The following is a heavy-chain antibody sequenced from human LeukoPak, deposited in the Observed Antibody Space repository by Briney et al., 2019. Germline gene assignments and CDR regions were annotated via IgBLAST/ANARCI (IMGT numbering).Heavy chain of an antibody. Sequence: SETLSLTCTVSGGSISSYYWGWIRQPPGKGLEWIGSIYYSGSTYYNPSLKSRVTISVDTSKNQFSLKLSSVTAADTAVYYCARYREWLSNDAFDIWGQGTMVTVSS. CDR2: IYYSGST. CDR3: ARYREWLSNDAFDI. V-gene: IGHV4-39*07. J-gene: IGHJ3*02. CDR1: GGSISSYY. D-gene: IGHD6-19*01.